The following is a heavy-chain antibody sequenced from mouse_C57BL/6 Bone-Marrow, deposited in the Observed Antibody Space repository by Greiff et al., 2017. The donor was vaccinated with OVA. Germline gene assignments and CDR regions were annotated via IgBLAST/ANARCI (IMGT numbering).Heavy chain of an antibody. CDR2: IRSKSNNYAT. CDR3: VSPYYYEFAY. D-gene: IGHD1-1*01. CDR1: GFSFNTYA. V-gene: IGHV10-1*01. J-gene: IGHJ3*01. Sequence: EVQLVESGGGLVQPKGSLKLSCAASGFSFNTYAMNWVRQAPGKGLEWVARIRSKSNNYATYYADSVKDRFTISRDDSESMLYLQMNNLKTEDTAMYYGVSPYYYEFAYWGQGTLVTVSA.